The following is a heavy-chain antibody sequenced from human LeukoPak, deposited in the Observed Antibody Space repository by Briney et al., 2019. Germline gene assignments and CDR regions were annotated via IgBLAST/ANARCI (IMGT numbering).Heavy chain of an antibody. CDR1: GFTFSSYS. CDR2: ISSSSSYI. Sequence: GGSLRLSCAASGFTFSSYSMNWVRQAPGKGLEWVSPISSSSSYIYYADSVKGRFTISRDNAKNSLYLQMNSLRAEDTAVYYCARALPPYCGGDCYETYWGQGTLVTVSS. D-gene: IGHD2-21*02. V-gene: IGHV3-21*01. J-gene: IGHJ4*02. CDR3: ARALPPYCGGDCYETY.